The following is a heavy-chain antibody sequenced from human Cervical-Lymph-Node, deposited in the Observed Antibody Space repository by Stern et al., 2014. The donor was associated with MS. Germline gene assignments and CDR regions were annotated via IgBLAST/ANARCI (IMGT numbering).Heavy chain of an antibody. CDR1: GYTFTTYY. Sequence: VQLVESGAAVKKPGASVKVACMASGYTFTTYYMHWVRQARGQGLEWMGMIDPSRGTTSYAQRFQGRVTLTSDTSTNTVYLDLSSLTSEDTAVYYCTRDRLGGNCSGGGGCFYYYYGLDVWGRGTTVTVSS. V-gene: IGHV1-46*03. D-gene: IGHD2-15*01. CDR3: TRDRLGGNCSGGGGCFYYYYGLDV. J-gene: IGHJ6*02. CDR2: IDPSRGTT.